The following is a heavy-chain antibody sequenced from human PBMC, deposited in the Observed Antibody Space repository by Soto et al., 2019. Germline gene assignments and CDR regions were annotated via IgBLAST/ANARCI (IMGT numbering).Heavy chain of an antibody. D-gene: IGHD6-13*01. CDR1: GYTFTSHT. Sequence: GASVKVSCKASGYTFTSHTVHWVRQAPGHRLEWMAWINPGNGNTKYSQKFQGRVTITMDPSATTAYMELSSLRSEDTAVYFCARDLTPAGIFGYFDCWGQGTLVTVSS. CDR3: ARDLTPAGIFGYFDC. J-gene: IGHJ4*02. V-gene: IGHV1-3*01. CDR2: INPGNGNT.